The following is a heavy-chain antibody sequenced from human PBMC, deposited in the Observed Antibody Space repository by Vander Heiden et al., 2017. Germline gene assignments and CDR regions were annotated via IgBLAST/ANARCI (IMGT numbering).Heavy chain of an antibody. D-gene: IGHD2-21*01. Sequence: QAQLVESGGGVVQPGRSLRLSCAASGFPFRNYGIHWVRQAPGKGLEWVSVISNDGRDKLYGDSVRGRSTISRDNSRNKVFLQVNTLSAEDTAVYYCARDKGGGESGYFDLWGRGTLVTVSS. J-gene: IGHJ2*01. CDR2: ISNDGRDK. CDR1: GFPFRNYG. CDR3: ARDKGGGESGYFDL. V-gene: IGHV3-30*03.